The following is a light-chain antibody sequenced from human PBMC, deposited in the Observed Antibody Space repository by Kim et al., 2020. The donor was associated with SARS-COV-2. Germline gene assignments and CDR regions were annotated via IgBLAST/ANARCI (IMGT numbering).Light chain of an antibody. CDR1: NRESKC. J-gene: IGLJ1*01. CDR3: QVWDTSSDHHYV. CDR2: FDS. Sequence: PGKRARITCVENNRESKCVHWYGQKSGQAPVGVMCFDSDRPSGSPERFSGSNSGNTATLTSSGVEAGDEADYYCQVWDTSSDHHYVFGTGTKVTVL. V-gene: IGLV3-21*04.